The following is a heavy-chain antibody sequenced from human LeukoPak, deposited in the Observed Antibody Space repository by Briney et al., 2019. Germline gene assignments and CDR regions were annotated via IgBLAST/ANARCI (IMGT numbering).Heavy chain of an antibody. CDR2: SNPAGDT. CDR1: GFTFSTYD. V-gene: IGHV3-13*04. J-gene: IGHJ6*02. D-gene: IGHD2-15*01. Sequence: PGRSLRLSCAASGFTFSTYDMHWVRQATGKGLEWISGSNPAGDTYYPGSVKGRLTISREDAKNSFYLQMTSLRAGDTAVYYCARGDCSGGRCSSMDVWGQGTTVTVSS. CDR3: ARGDCSGGRCSSMDV.